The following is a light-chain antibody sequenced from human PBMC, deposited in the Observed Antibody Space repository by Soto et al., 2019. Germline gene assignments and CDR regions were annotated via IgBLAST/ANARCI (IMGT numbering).Light chain of an antibody. CDR1: QRVSND. V-gene: IGKV3-15*01. J-gene: IGKJ1*01. Sequence: EIVLTQSPATLSVSPGERATLSCRASQRVSNDLAWYQQQPGQAPRLIIYGASTTATGIPARFSGSGSGTEFTLTVESLQSEDFALYYCLHYKDWPRWTFGQVTKVDVK. CDR3: LHYKDWPRWT. CDR2: GAS.